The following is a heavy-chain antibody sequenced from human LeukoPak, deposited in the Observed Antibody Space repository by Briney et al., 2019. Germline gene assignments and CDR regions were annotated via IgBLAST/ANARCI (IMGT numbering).Heavy chain of an antibody. V-gene: IGHV3-7*03. CDR1: GFTFSSYW. CDR2: IKQDGSEK. CDR3: ARIKYGLYYFDY. J-gene: IGHJ4*02. Sequence: GGSLTLSCAASGFTFSSYWMSWVRQAPGKGLGWVANIKQDGSEKYYVDSVKGRFTISRDNAKNSLYLQMNSLRAEDTAVYYCARIKYGLYYFDYWGQGTLVTVSS. D-gene: IGHD4-17*01.